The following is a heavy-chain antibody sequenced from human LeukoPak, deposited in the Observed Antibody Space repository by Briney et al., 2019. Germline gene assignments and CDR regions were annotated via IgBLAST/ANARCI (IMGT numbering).Heavy chain of an antibody. CDR3: ARGNLEWLFVWDY. J-gene: IGHJ4*02. CDR2: IIPIFGTA. Sequence: SVKVSCKASGGTFSSYAISWVRQAPGQGLEWMGGIIPIFGTANYVQKFQGRVTITTDESTSTAYMELSSLRSEDTAVYYCARGNLEWLFVWDYWGQGTLVTVSS. CDR1: GGTFSSYA. V-gene: IGHV1-69*05. D-gene: IGHD3-3*01.